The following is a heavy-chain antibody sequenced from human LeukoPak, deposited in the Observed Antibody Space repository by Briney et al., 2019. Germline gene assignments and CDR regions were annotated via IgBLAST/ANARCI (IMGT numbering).Heavy chain of an antibody. CDR1: GFTFSSYA. Sequence: GGSLRLSCAASGFTFSSYAMHWVRQAPGKGLEWVSGVSGSGGSTYYADSVKGRFTISRDNSKNTLYLQMNSLRAEDTAVCYCAKSRGRNTVIVVVPPDAFDIWGQGTMVTVSS. V-gene: IGHV3-23*01. J-gene: IGHJ3*02. D-gene: IGHD3-22*01. CDR3: AKSRGRNTVIVVVPPDAFDI. CDR2: VSGSGGST.